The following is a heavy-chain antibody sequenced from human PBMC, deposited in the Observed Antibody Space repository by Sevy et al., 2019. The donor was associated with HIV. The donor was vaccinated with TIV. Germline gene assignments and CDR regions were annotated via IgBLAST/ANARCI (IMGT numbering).Heavy chain of an antibody. CDR3: ARQYGYRLDY. CDR1: GGSISSYY. CDR2: IYYSGST. D-gene: IGHD5-12*01. J-gene: IGHJ4*02. V-gene: IGHV4-59*08. Sequence: SETLSLTCTVSGGSISSYYWSWIRQPPGKGLGWIGYIYYSGSTNYNPSLKSRVTISVDTSKNQFSLKLSSVTAADTAVYYCARQYGYRLDYWGQGTLVTVSS.